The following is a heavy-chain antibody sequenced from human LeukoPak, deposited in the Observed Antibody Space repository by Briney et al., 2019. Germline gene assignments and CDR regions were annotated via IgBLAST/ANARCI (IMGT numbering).Heavy chain of an antibody. CDR3: AKDYSDSRVGDVFFEY. V-gene: IGHV3-53*01. CDR2: LYSSGIT. CDR1: GFTVSSTY. Sequence: GGSLRLSCAASGFTVSSTYMSWVRQAPGQGLEWVSLLYSSGITFYAESVQGRFTISRDNSKNTFHLQMNSLRAEDTAVYYCAKDYSDSRVGDVFFEYWGQGTLVTVSS. D-gene: IGHD1-26*01. J-gene: IGHJ4*02.